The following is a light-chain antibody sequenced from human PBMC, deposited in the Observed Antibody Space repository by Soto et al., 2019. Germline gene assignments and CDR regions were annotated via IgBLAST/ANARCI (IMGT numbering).Light chain of an antibody. Sequence: DNVLTQSPDTLSLSPGERATLSCRASQSVSIYLAWYQQKPGQAPRLLIYGASSRATGIPDRFSGSGSGTDFTLTISRLEPEDFAVYYCQQYGSSPTFGQGTKVDIK. CDR3: QQYGSSPT. J-gene: IGKJ1*01. V-gene: IGKV3-20*01. CDR1: QSVSIY. CDR2: GAS.